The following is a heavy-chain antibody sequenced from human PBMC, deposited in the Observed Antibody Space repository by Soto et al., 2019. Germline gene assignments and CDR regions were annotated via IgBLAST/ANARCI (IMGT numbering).Heavy chain of an antibody. CDR1: GGTFSTYA. CDR3: ARDRPDIVVVPPGLMGGGNDAFDL. J-gene: IGHJ3*01. V-gene: IGHV1-69*06. D-gene: IGHD2-2*01. Sequence: QVQLVQSGAEVKKPGSSVKVSCKASGGTFSTYAISWVRQAPGQGLEWMGGIIPIFETTNYAQEFQGRVTITADKSTGTAYMELSSLRFDDTAVDYCARDRPDIVVVPPGLMGGGNDAFDLWGQGTVVTVSS. CDR2: IIPIFETT.